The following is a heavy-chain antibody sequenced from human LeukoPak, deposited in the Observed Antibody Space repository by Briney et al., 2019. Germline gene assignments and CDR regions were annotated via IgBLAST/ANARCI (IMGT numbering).Heavy chain of an antibody. CDR2: IGTAGDT. CDR3: ARSRFIRYFDWLLSPGTFDI. CDR1: GFTFSSYD. V-gene: IGHV3-13*01. Sequence: GGSLRLSCAASGFTFSSYDMHWVRQATGKGLEWVSAIGTAGDTYYPGSVKGRFTISRENAKNSLYLQMNSLRAGDTAVYYCARSRFIRYFDWLLSPGTFDIWGQGTMVTASS. J-gene: IGHJ3*02. D-gene: IGHD3-9*01.